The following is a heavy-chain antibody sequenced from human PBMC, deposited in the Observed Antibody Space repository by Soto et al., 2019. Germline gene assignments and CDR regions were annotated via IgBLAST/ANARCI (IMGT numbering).Heavy chain of an antibody. CDR3: ARVTLYGDYEPHYYYSYGMDV. Sequence: ASVKVSCKASGYTFTSYGISWVRQAPGQGLEWMGWISAYNGNTNYAQKLQGRVTMTTDTSTSTAYMELRSLRSEDAAVYYCARVTLYGDYEPHYYYSYGMDVWGQGTTVTVSS. D-gene: IGHD4-17*01. CDR1: GYTFTSYG. V-gene: IGHV1-18*01. J-gene: IGHJ6*02. CDR2: ISAYNGNT.